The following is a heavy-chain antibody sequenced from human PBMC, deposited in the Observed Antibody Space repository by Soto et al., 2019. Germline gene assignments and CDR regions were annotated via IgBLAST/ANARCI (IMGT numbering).Heavy chain of an antibody. J-gene: IGHJ6*02. D-gene: IGHD3-10*01. Sequence: EVQLVESGGGLVQPGGSLRLSCAASGIPVSSNYMTWVRQAPGKGLEWVSVLHSGGDTYYAIAVKGRFTISRHDSTNTLFLEMNSLTAEDTAVYYCARDGPYYYASRMDVWGQGTTVTVSS. V-gene: IGHV3-53*04. CDR2: LHSGGDT. CDR3: ARDGPYYYASRMDV. CDR1: GIPVSSNY.